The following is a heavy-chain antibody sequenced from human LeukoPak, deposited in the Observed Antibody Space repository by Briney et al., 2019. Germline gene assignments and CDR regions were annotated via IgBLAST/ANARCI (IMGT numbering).Heavy chain of an antibody. Sequence: GGSLRLSCAASGFTFSSYSMNWVRQAPGKGLEWVSSISSSSSYIYYADSVKGRFTISRDNAKDSLYLQMNSLRAEDTAVYYCARAAETGTVDYWGPGTLVTVSS. CDR2: ISSSSSYI. D-gene: IGHD1/OR15-1a*01. V-gene: IGHV3-21*01. CDR1: GFTFSSYS. J-gene: IGHJ4*02. CDR3: ARAAETGTVDY.